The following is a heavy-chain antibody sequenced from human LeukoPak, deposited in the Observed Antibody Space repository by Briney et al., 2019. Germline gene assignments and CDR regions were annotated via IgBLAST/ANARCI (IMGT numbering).Heavy chain of an antibody. Sequence: GGSLRLSCAASGFTFSSYAMSWVCQALGKGLEWVSAISGSGGSTYYADSVKGRFTISRDNSKNTLYLQKNSLRAEDTAVYYCAKPLEWELPFAAPDYWGQGTLVTVSS. V-gene: IGHV3-23*01. D-gene: IGHD1-26*01. CDR1: GFTFSSYA. CDR2: ISGSGGST. CDR3: AKPLEWELPFAAPDY. J-gene: IGHJ4*02.